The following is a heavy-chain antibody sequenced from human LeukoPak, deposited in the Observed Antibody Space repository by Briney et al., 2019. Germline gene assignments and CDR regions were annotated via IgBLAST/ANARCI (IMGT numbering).Heavy chain of an antibody. J-gene: IGHJ4*02. CDR2: INHSGST. CDR1: SGSFSGYY. V-gene: IGHV4-34*01. CDR3: ARGRRFDY. Sequence: SETLSLTCAVYSGSFSGYYWSWIRQPPGKGLEWIGEINHSGSTNYNPSLKSRVTISVDTSKNQFSLKLSSVTAADTAVYYCARGRRFDYWGQGTLVTVSS.